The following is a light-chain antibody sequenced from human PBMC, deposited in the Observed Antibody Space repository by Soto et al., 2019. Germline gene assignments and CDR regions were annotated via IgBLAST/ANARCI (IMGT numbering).Light chain of an antibody. J-gene: IGKJ1*01. CDR2: SAS. Sequence: IQMTQSPSSLSASIGDRVTITCRASQGIGVRLAWFQQKPGKAPQYLIQSASFLQSGVPSRFSGSGSGTEFILTINSLQPEDVAIYYCLQVSSFPRTFGQGTKVEIK. CDR3: LQVSSFPRT. CDR1: QGIGVR. V-gene: IGKV1-12*01.